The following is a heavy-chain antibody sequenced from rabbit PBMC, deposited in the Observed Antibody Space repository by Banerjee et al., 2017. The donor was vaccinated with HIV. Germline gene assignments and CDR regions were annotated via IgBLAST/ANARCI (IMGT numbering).Heavy chain of an antibody. D-gene: IGHD6-1*01. CDR2: IYNGDGST. CDR3: ARGGAGYAYGDGMDI. CDR1: GFDLINIYW. V-gene: IGHV1S47*01. J-gene: IGHJ6*01. Sequence: EESGGDLVQPEGSLTLTCKASGFDLINIYWICWVRQAPGKGLEWIACIYNGDGSTYYASWVNGRFTISRSTSLNTVTLQMTSLTAADTATYFCARGGAGYAYGDGMDIWGPGTLVTVS.